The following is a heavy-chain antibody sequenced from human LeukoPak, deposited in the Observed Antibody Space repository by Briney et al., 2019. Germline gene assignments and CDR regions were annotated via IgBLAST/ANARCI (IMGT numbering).Heavy chain of an antibody. J-gene: IGHJ4*02. Sequence: SETLSLTCTVSGGSISSYYWSWIRQPAGKGLGWIGRIYTSGSTNYNPSLKSRVTMSVDTSKNQFSLKLSSVTAADTAVYYCARGVATNIDYWGQGTPVTVSS. CDR1: GGSISSYY. CDR2: IYTSGST. V-gene: IGHV4-4*07. CDR3: ARGVATNIDY. D-gene: IGHD5-12*01.